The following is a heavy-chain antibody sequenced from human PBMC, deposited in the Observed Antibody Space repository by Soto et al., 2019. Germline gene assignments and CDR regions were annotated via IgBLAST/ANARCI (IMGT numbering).Heavy chain of an antibody. D-gene: IGHD5-18*01. V-gene: IGHV1-18*01. Sequence: GAPLKVSCKASDYTFISYGIIWVRRAPGMGHEWLGWTNVSNGNTKYDQQLQGRVTMPTDQSTSTAYMELRSLRSDDKAVYYCARDQAMAQFDYWGQGTLVTVSS. J-gene: IGHJ4*02. CDR2: TNVSNGNT. CDR1: DYTFISYG. CDR3: ARDQAMAQFDY.